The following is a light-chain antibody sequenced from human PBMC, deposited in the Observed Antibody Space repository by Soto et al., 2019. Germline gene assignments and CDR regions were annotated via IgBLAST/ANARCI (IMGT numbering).Light chain of an antibody. V-gene: IGKV1-5*01. CDR2: DAS. J-gene: IGKJ1*01. Sequence: DIQLTQSPSTLSASVGDRVTITCRASQSMNSWLAWYQQKPGEAPKVLIYDASSLESGVPSRFSGSGSGTELTLTIGSLQPEDFATYYCLRYNAFSQTFGQGTKVEI. CDR3: LRYNAFSQT. CDR1: QSMNSW.